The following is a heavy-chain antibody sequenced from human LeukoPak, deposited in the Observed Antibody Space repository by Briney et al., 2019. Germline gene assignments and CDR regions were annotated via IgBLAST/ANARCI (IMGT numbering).Heavy chain of an antibody. CDR3: AKDQYQLLYET. J-gene: IGHJ5*02. CDR1: GFTFSSYA. Sequence: GASLRLSCAASGFTFSSYAMSWVCQAPGKGLEWVSAISGSGGSTYYADSVKGRFTISRGNSKNTLYLQMNSLRAEVTAVYYCAKDQYQLLYETWGQGTLVTVSS. D-gene: IGHD2-2*02. CDR2: ISGSGGST. V-gene: IGHV3-23*01.